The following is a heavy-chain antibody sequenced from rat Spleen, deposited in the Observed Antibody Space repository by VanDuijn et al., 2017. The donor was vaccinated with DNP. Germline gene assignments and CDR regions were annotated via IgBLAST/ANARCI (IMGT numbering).Heavy chain of an antibody. Sequence: EVQLQESGPGLVKPSQSLSLTCSVTGYPITSDYWGWIRKFPGNKMEWMGYISYSGSTRYSPSLKSRISITRDTSKNQFFLQLHAVTTEETATYYCAGRPPPTRGPFDYWGQGVTVTVSS. CDR2: ISYSGST. D-gene: IGHD1-4*01. V-gene: IGHV3-1*01. CDR3: AGRPPPTRGPFDY. J-gene: IGHJ2*01. CDR1: GYPITSDY.